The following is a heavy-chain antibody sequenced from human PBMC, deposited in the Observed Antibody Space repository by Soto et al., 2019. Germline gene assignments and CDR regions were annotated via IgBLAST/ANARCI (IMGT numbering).Heavy chain of an antibody. D-gene: IGHD3-9*01. CDR2: ISSSSSYI. Sequence: PGGSLRLSCAASGFTFSSYSMNWVRQAPGKGLEWVSSISSSSSYIYYADSVKGRFTISRDNAKNSLYLQMNSLRAEDTAVYYCARVPRFDWLSLYYYYYMDVWGKGTTVTVSS. J-gene: IGHJ6*03. V-gene: IGHV3-21*01. CDR1: GFTFSSYS. CDR3: ARVPRFDWLSLYYYYYMDV.